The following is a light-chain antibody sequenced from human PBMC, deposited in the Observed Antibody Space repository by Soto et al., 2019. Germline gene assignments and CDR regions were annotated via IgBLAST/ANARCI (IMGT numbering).Light chain of an antibody. CDR2: MVS. CDR3: TSPTPGSLYV. Sequence: QSALTQPASVSGSPGQSITISCTGTSSDVGNYNYVSWYQQYPGRVPKLLIYMVSNRPSGVSIRFSGSKSGNTASLTISGLQAEDEADYFCTSPTPGSLYVFGTGTKLTVL. V-gene: IGLV2-14*01. CDR1: SSDVGNYNY. J-gene: IGLJ1*01.